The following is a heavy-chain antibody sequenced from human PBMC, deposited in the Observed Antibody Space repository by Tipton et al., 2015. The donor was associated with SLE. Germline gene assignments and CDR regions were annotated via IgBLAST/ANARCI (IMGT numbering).Heavy chain of an antibody. CDR2: TYYSGSP. CDR3: ARETMTTVTRYFQH. V-gene: IGHV4-59*12. CDR1: GGSISSYY. D-gene: IGHD4-17*01. J-gene: IGHJ1*01. Sequence: TLSLTCTVSGGSISSYYWSWIRQPPGKGLEWIGYTYYSGSPNYNPSLKSRVTISVDTSKNQFSLKLSSVTAADTAVYYCARETMTTVTRYFQHWGQGTLVTVSS.